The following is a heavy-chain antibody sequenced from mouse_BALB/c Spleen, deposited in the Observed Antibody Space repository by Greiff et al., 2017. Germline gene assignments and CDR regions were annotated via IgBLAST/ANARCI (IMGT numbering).Heavy chain of an antibody. CDR3: ARMDYDYAMDY. CDR2: ISDGGSYT. V-gene: IGHV5-4*02. CDR1: GFTFSDYY. Sequence: EVKVVESGGGLVKPGGSLKLSCAASGFTFSDYYMYWVRQTPEKRLEWVATISDGGSYTYYPDSVKGRFTISRDNAKNNLYLQMSSLKSEDTAMYYCARMDYDYAMDYWGQGTSVTVSS. D-gene: IGHD2-4*01. J-gene: IGHJ4*01.